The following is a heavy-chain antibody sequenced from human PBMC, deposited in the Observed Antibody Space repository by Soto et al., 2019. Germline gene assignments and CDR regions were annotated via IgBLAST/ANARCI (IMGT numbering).Heavy chain of an antibody. D-gene: IGHD2-2*02. J-gene: IGHJ3*02. CDR2: ISAYSSPI. Sequence: EAQLVESGGGLVKPGGSLRLSCVDSGFTFSSYSMNWVRQAPGKGLEWVSSISAYSSPIFYADSVKGRFTISRDNAKSSLYLQMNSLRAGDTAVYYCVRGGRGYTRDDVFDSWGQGTMVTVSS. CDR3: VRGGRGYTRDDVFDS. V-gene: IGHV3-21*06. CDR1: GFTFSSYS.